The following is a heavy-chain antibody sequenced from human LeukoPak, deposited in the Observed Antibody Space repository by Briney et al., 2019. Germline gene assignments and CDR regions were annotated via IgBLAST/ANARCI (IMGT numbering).Heavy chain of an antibody. D-gene: IGHD3-22*01. CDR1: GFTFTTYG. J-gene: IGHJ4*02. CDR3: AKGSASSGYPRDY. CDR2: ISSSGGNT. Sequence: GGSLRLSCAASGFTFTTYGMSWVRQAPGKGLEWVSGISSSGGNTYYADCVKGRFTIYRDNSKSTLYLQMNSLRVEDTAVYYCAKGSASSGYPRDYWGQGTLVTVSS. V-gene: IGHV3-23*01.